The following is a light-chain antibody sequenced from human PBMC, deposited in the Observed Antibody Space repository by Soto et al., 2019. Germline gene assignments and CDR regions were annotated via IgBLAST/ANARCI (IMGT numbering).Light chain of an antibody. J-gene: IGLJ7*01. Sequence: NFMLTQPHSVSESPGKTVTISCTRSSGSIASNYVQWYQQRPGSAPTTVIYEDNQRPSGVPDRFSGSIDSSSNSASLTISGLKTEDEADYYCQSYDSIIGAVFGGGTQLTVL. CDR1: SGSIASNY. CDR2: EDN. V-gene: IGLV6-57*04. CDR3: QSYDSIIGAV.